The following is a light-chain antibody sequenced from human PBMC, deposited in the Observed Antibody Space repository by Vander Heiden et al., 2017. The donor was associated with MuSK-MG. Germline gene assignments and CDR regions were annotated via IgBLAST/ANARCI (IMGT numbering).Light chain of an antibody. CDR3: RLRDTTGRT. CDR2: AAS. V-gene: IGKV1-39*01. Sequence: DIQMTQSPSSLSASVGDRVTITCRASQSISSYLNWYQQKPGKAPKLLIYAASSLQSRVPSTSTGSRSRTDFTLTISRLLPEDLATYYSRLRDTTGRTFGQGTKVEIK. CDR1: QSISSY. J-gene: IGKJ1*01.